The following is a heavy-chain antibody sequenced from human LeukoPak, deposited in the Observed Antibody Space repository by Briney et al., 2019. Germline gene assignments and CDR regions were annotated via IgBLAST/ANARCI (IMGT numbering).Heavy chain of an antibody. V-gene: IGHV3-9*01. CDR2: ISWNSGSI. J-gene: IGHJ4*02. CDR1: GFTFSSYA. D-gene: IGHD3-10*01. CDR3: AKDIGDGSGSYHFDY. Sequence: GGSLRLSCAASGFTFSSYAMSWVRQAPGKGLEWVSGISWNSGSIGYADSVKGRFTISRDNAKNSLYLQMNSLRAEDTALYYCAKDIGDGSGSYHFDYWGQGTLVTVSS.